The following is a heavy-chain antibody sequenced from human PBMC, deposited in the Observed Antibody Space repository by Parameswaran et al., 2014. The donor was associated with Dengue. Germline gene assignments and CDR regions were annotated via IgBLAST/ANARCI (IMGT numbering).Heavy chain of an antibody. CDR3: AREAIVVVPAAILDYYYYYMDV. V-gene: IGHV4-59*01. CDR2: IYYSGST. J-gene: IGHJ6*03. D-gene: IGHD2-2*02. Sequence: WIRQPPGKGLEWIGYIYYSGSTNYNPSLKSRVTISVDTSKNQFSLKLSSVTAADTAVYYCAREAIVVVPAAILDYYYYYMDVWGKGTTVTVSS.